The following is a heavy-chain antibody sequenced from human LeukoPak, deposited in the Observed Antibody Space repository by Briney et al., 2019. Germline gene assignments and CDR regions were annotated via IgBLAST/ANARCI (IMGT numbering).Heavy chain of an antibody. CDR2: IYTSGST. CDR1: GGSIRSYF. V-gene: IGHV4-4*07. J-gene: IGHJ6*03. CDR3: ARGRDGSGISFIDV. Sequence: PSETLSLTCTVSGGSIRSYFWSWIRQPAGKGLEWIGRIYTSGSTNYNPSLKSRVTMSVDTSKNQFSLKLSSVTAADTAVYYCARGRDGSGISFIDVWGKGTTVTVSS. D-gene: IGHD3-10*01.